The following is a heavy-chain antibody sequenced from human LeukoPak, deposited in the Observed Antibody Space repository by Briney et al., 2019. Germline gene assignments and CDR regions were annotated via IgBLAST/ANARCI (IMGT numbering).Heavy chain of an antibody. CDR2: INPSGGST. V-gene: IGHV1-46*01. CDR1: GYTFTSYY. D-gene: IGHD3-3*01. CDR3: ARDRLAGSSYYGLLYY. J-gene: IGHJ4*02. Sequence: GASVKLSCNASGYTFTSYYMHWVRQPPGQALEWMGIINPSGGSTSYAQKFQDRVTMTRDTSTSTVYMELSSLRSEDTAVYYCARDRLAGSSYYGLLYYWGQGTVLTAS.